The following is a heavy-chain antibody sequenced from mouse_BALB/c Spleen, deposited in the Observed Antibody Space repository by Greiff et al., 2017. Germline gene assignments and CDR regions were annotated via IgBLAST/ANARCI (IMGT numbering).Heavy chain of an antibody. J-gene: IGHJ4*01. CDR2: ILPGSGST. Sequence: QVQLQQSGAELMKPGASVKISCKATGYTFSSYWIEWVKQRPGHGLEWIGEILPGSGSTNYNEKFKGKATFTADTSSNTAYMQLSSLTSEDSAVYYCARRGAYYGYCMDYWGQGTSVTVSS. V-gene: IGHV1-9*01. CDR1: GYTFSSYW. CDR3: ARRGAYYGYCMDY. D-gene: IGHD2-2*01.